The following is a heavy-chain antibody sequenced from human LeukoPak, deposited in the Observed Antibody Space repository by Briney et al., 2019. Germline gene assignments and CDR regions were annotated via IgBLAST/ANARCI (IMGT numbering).Heavy chain of an antibody. J-gene: IGHJ5*02. CDR3: ARDHNYDFWSGYYKRSQGWFDP. CDR2: MNPNSGNT. Sequence: GASVKVSCKASGYTFTSYDINWVRQATGQGLEWMGWMNPNSGNTGYAQKFQGGVTITRNTSISTAYMELSSLRSEDTAVYYCARDHNYDFWSGYYKRSQGWFDPWGQGTLVTVSS. V-gene: IGHV1-8*03. CDR1: GYTFTSYD. D-gene: IGHD3-3*01.